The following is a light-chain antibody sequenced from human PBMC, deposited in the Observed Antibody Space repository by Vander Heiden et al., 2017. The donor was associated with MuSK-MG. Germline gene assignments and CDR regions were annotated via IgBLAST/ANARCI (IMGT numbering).Light chain of an antibody. CDR3: QHYGSSPFT. V-gene: IGKV3-20*01. CDR2: GAS. J-gene: IGKJ3*01. Sequence: EIVLTQSPGTLSLSPGERATLSCRASQSVSSSYLAWYQQKPGQAPRLLIYGASSRATGITDRFSGSGSGTDFTLTISRLEPEDFAVYYCQHYGSSPFTFGPGTNVDIK. CDR1: QSVSSSY.